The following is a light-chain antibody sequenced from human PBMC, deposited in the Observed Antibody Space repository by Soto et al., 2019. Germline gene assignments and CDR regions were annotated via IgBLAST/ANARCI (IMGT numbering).Light chain of an antibody. CDR3: CSYTTSNTRQIV. CDR1: SSDGGGYNY. CDR2: DVS. V-gene: IGLV2-14*01. Sequence: QSVRTQPASVSGSPGQSITISCTGTSSDGGGYNYVSWYQQHPGKAPKFMIYDVSNRPSGVSNRFSGSKSGNTASLTISGLQAEDEADYYCCSYTTSNTRQIVFGTGTKVTVL. J-gene: IGLJ1*01.